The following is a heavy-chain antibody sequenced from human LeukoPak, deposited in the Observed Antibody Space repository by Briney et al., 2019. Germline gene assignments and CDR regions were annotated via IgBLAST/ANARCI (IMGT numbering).Heavy chain of an antibody. V-gene: IGHV4-30-4*01. Sequence: SETLSLTCTVSGGSISSGDYYWSWIRQPPGKGLEWIGYIYYSGSTYYNPSLKSRVTISVDTSKNQFSLKLSSVTAADTAVYYCARNRLTAGEPNWFDPWGQGTLVTVSS. J-gene: IGHJ5*02. CDR3: ARNRLTAGEPNWFDP. CDR2: IYYSGST. CDR1: GGSISSGDYY. D-gene: IGHD2-21*02.